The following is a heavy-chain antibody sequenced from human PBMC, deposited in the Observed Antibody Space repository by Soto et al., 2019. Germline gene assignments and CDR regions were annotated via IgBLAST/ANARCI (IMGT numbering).Heavy chain of an antibody. CDR1: GYTFTSYG. D-gene: IGHD5-12*01. CDR3: ARDSDSGYAPYYFDY. CDR2: ISAYNGNT. J-gene: IGHJ4*02. Sequence: ASVKVSCKASGYTFTSYGISWVRQAPGQGLEWMGWISAYNGNTNYAQKLQGRVTMTTDTSTSTAYMELRSLRSDDTAVYYCARDSDSGYAPYYFDYWGQGTLVTVSS. V-gene: IGHV1-18*01.